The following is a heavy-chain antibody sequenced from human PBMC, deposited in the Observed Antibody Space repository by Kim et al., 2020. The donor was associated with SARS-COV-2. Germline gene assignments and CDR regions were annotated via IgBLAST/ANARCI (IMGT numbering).Heavy chain of an antibody. J-gene: IGHJ4*01. CDR2: ISWNSGSI. Sequence: GGSLRLSCAASGFTFDDYAMHWVRQAPGKGLEWVSGISWNSGSIGYADSVKGRFTISRDNAKNSLYLQMNSLRAEDTALYYCAKETWGRYDILTGSPFD. CDR3: AKETWGRYDILTGSPFD. CDR1: GFTFDDYA. D-gene: IGHD3-9*01. V-gene: IGHV3-9*01.